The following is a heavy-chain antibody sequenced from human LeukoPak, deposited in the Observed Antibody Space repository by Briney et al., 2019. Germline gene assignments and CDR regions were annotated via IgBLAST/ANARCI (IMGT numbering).Heavy chain of an antibody. CDR2: ISAYNGNT. CDR1: GYTFTSCY. Sequence: ASVKVSCKASGYTFTSCYIHWVRQAPGQGLEWMGWISAYNGNTNYAQKLQGRVTMTTDTSTSTAYMELRSLRSDDTAVYYCARGGDSVWSGQNWFDPWGQGTLVTVSS. V-gene: IGHV1-18*04. J-gene: IGHJ5*02. D-gene: IGHD3-3*01. CDR3: ARGGDSVWSGQNWFDP.